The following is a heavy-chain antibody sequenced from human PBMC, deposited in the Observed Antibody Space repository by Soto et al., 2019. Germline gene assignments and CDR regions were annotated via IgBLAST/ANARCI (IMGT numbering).Heavy chain of an antibody. Sequence: GGSLRLSCEASGFTFDDYAMHWVRQAPGKGLEWVSGISWNSGNIGYADSVKGRFTISRDNAKKSLYLQMNSLRAEDTALYYCANLGYSSGWYGVDYWGRETLVTVSS. CDR1: GFTFDDYA. CDR3: ANLGYSSGWYGVDY. D-gene: IGHD6-19*01. J-gene: IGHJ4*01. CDR2: ISWNSGNI. V-gene: IGHV3-9*01.